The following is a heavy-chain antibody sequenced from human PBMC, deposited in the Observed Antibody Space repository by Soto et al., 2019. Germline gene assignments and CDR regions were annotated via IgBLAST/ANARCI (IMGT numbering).Heavy chain of an antibody. CDR1: GGSISSSSYY. V-gene: IGHV4-39*01. CDR2: IYYSGST. CDR3: ARNYGPGYTFDY. J-gene: IGHJ4*02. Sequence: SETLSLTCTVSGGSISSSSYYWGWIRQPPGKGLEWIGSIYYSGSTYYNPSLKSRVTISVDTSKNQFSLKLSSVTAADTAVYYCARNYGPGYTFDYWGQGTLVTVSS. D-gene: IGHD3-10*01.